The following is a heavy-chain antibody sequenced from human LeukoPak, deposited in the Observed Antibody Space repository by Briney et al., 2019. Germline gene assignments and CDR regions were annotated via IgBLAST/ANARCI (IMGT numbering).Heavy chain of an antibody. J-gene: IGHJ4*02. CDR2: IYYSGST. CDR3: ARVSEVLVMDY. D-gene: IGHD2-21*01. CDR1: GGSISSGVYY. V-gene: IGHV4-31*03. Sequence: PSETLSLTCTVSGGSISSGVYYWSWIRQHPGKGLEWIGYIYYSGSTYYNPSLKSRVTISVDTSKNQFSLKLSSVTAADTAVYYCARVSEVLVMDYWGQGTLVTVSS.